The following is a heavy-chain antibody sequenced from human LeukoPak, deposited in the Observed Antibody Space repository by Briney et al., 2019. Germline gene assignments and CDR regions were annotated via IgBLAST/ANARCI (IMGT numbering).Heavy chain of an antibody. D-gene: IGHD2-21*02. CDR3: ARQRLAYCGGDCYSILGLSPRFDP. J-gene: IGHJ5*02. CDR1: GGSISSYY. CDR2: IYYSGST. Sequence: SETLSLTCTVSGGSISSYYWSWIRQPPGKGLEWIGYIYYSGSTNYNPSLKSRVTISVDTSKNQFSLKLSSVTAADTAVYYCARQRLAYCGGDCYSILGLSPRFDPWGQGTLVTVSS. V-gene: IGHV4-59*08.